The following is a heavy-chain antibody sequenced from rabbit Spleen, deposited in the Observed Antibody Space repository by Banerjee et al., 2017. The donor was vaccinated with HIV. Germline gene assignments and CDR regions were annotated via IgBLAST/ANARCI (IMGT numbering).Heavy chain of an antibody. CDR1: GFDFSSRYY. D-gene: IGHD3-1*01. CDR2: AHAGNTGST. Sequence: QSLEESGGDLVKPGASLTLTCTASGFDFSSRYYMCWVRQAPGKGLEWIACAHAGNTGSTYYASWAKGRFTVSKTSSTTVTLQMTSLTAADTATYFCARDLASVVGWNFNLWGPGTLVTVS. V-gene: IGHV1S40*01. J-gene: IGHJ4*01. CDR3: ARDLASVVGWNFNL.